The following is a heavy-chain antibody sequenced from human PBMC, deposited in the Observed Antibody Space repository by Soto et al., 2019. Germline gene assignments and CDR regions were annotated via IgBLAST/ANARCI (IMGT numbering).Heavy chain of an antibody. CDR1: GGSVTTYY. D-gene: IGHD3-10*01. CDR2: TSHSGST. CDR3: VTGSGSSTSDAFDI. Sequence: QVQLQGSGPGLVKPSETLSLTCTVFGGSVTTYYWTWIRQPPGKGMEWIGFTSHSGSTNYNPSLKRRITMSVDTSKNQFSLNLNSVTAADTAVYYCVTGSGSSTSDAFDIWDRGTMVTVSS. J-gene: IGHJ3*02. V-gene: IGHV4-59*02.